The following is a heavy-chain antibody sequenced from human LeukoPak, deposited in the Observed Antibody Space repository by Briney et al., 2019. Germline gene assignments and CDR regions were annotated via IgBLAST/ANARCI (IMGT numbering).Heavy chain of an antibody. Sequence: PSETLSLTCTVSNGSISSYYWSWIRQPPGKGLEWIGYIYYSGSTIYNPSPKSRVTISVDTSKNQFSLKLSSVTAADTAVYDCARGRGGIGPLWGQGTLVTVSS. J-gene: IGHJ4*02. D-gene: IGHD2-15*01. CDR3: ARGRGGIGPL. CDR2: IYYSGST. CDR1: NGSISSYY. V-gene: IGHV4-59*01.